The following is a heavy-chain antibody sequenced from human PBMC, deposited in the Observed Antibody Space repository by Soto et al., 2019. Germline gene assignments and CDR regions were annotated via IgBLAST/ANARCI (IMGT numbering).Heavy chain of an antibody. CDR2: MNPNSGNT. CDR1: GYTFTSYD. Sequence: ASVKVSCKASGYTFTSYDINWVRQATGQGLEWMGWMNPNSGNTGYAQKFQGRVTMTRNTSISTAYMELSSLRSEDTAVYYCARSVMITFGGVLVPFDYWGQGTLVTVSS. J-gene: IGHJ4*02. V-gene: IGHV1-8*01. D-gene: IGHD3-16*02. CDR3: ARSVMITFGGVLVPFDY.